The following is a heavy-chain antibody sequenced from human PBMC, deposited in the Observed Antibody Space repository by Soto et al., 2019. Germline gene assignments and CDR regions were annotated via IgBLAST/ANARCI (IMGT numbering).Heavy chain of an antibody. V-gene: IGHV1-18*01. CDR1: GYTFTSYG. CDR2: ISAYNGNT. D-gene: IGHD2-2*01. CDR3: ARDVLVPAALKVYYYYGMDV. J-gene: IGHJ6*02. Sequence: ASVKVSCKASGYTFTSYGISWVRQAPGQGLEWMGWISAYNGNTDYAQKLQGRVTMTTDTSTSTAYMELRSLRSDDTAVYYCARDVLVPAALKVYYYYGMDVWGQGTTVTVSS.